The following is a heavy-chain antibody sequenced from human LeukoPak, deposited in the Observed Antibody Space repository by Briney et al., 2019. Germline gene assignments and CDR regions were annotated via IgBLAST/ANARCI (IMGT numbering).Heavy chain of an antibody. J-gene: IGHJ4*02. V-gene: IGHV4-31*03. CDR3: ARSDDWFPSDY. Sequence: SSETLSLTCTVSGGSISSGGYYWSWIRQHPGKGLEWIGYIYYSGSTYYNPSLKSRVTISVDTSKNQFSLKLSSVTAADTAVYYRARSDDWFPSDYWGQGTLVTVSS. D-gene: IGHD3-3*01. CDR2: IYYSGST. CDR1: GGSISSGGYY.